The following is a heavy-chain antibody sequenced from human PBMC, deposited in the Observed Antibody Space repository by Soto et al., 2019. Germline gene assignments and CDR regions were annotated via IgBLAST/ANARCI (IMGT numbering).Heavy chain of an antibody. CDR1: GFSLTTSGLD. CDR3: ARPGAY. Sequence: QITLKESGPTLVKPTQPLTLTCTLSGFSLTTSGLDVGWIRQPPGKALEWLALISWNDHKRYSPSLKSRLTIEKDTSKNQVVLTMTNMDPVEPATYYCARPGAYWGQGILVNVSS. V-gene: IGHV2-5*01. CDR2: ISWNDHK. J-gene: IGHJ4*02. D-gene: IGHD1-26*01.